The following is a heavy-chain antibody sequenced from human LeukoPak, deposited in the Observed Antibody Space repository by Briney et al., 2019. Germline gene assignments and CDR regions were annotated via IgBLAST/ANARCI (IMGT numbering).Heavy chain of an antibody. CDR3: ARDWAHFGY. CDR2: MNQDGSEK. J-gene: IGHJ4*02. Sequence: GGSLRLSCAASGFTLSDYWMSWVRQAPGKGLEWVANMNQDGSEKYYVDSVKGRFTISRDNAKNSLSLQMNSLRAEDTAVYYCARDWAHFGYWGQGTLVTVSS. CDR1: GFTLSDYW. V-gene: IGHV3-7*01. D-gene: IGHD3-10*01.